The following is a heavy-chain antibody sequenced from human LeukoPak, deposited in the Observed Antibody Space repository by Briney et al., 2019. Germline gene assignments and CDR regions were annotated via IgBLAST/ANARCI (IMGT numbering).Heavy chain of an antibody. CDR3: AKDHGGNLDWYFDL. J-gene: IGHJ2*01. Sequence: GESLRLSCAASGFTFDDYAMHWVRQAPGKGLEWVSGISWNSGSIGYADSVKVRFIISRDYAKNSLYLEMNSLRAEDTALYYCAKDHGGNLDWYFDLWGRGTLVTVSS. D-gene: IGHD4-23*01. CDR2: ISWNSGSI. CDR1: GFTFDDYA. V-gene: IGHV3-9*01.